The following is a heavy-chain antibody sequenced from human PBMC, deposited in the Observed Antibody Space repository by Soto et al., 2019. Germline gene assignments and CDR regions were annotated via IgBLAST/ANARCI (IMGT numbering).Heavy chain of an antibody. CDR1: GGSFSCYY. V-gene: IGHV4-34*01. Sequence: PSETLSLTCAVYGGSFSCYYWSWIRQPPGKGLEWIGEINHSGSTNYNPSLKSRVAISVDTSKNQFSLKLSSVTAADTAVYYCARGPYSSSSAFVEGRHFDYWGQGTLVTVSS. CDR2: INHSGST. CDR3: ARGPYSSSSAFVEGRHFDY. D-gene: IGHD6-6*01. J-gene: IGHJ4*02.